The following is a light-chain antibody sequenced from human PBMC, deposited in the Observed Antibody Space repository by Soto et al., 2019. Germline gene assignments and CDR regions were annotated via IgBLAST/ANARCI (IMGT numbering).Light chain of an antibody. CDR3: AAWDDSLNGHV. CDR2: TNY. J-gene: IGLJ1*01. CDR1: SSNIGTNP. Sequence: QSVLTQPPSASGTPGQRVTISCSGSSSNIGTNPVNWYQQLPGTAPKLLIYTNYQRPSGVPDRFSGSKSGTSASLAISGLQSVDEADYYCAAWDDSLNGHVFGTGTKVTVL. V-gene: IGLV1-44*01.